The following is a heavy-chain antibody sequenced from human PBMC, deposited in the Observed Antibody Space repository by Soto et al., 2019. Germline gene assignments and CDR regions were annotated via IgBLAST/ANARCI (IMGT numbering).Heavy chain of an antibody. CDR2: IYYSGST. D-gene: IGHD6-19*01. Sequence: SETLSLTCTVSGGSISSYYWSWIRQPPGKGLEWIGYIYYSGSTNYNPSLKSRVTISVDTSKNQFSLKLSSVTAADTAVYYCARNSSSGWYYFDYWGQGTMVTVYS. CDR1: GGSISSYY. J-gene: IGHJ4*02. V-gene: IGHV4-59*01. CDR3: ARNSSSGWYYFDY.